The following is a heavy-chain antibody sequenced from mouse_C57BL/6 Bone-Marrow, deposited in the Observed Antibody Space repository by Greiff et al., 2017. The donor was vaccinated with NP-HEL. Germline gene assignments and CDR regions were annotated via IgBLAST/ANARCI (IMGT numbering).Heavy chain of an antibody. CDR3: AIYYDYDWFAY. Sequence: QVQLQQSGPELVKPGASVKISCKASGYSFTSYYIHWVKQRPGQGLEWIGWIYPGSGSTNYNEKFKSKATLTVDTSSSTAYMQLSSLTSEDSAVYYCAIYYDYDWFAYWGRGTLVTVSA. CDR1: GYSFTSYY. CDR2: IYPGSGST. D-gene: IGHD2-4*01. J-gene: IGHJ3*01. V-gene: IGHV1-66*01.